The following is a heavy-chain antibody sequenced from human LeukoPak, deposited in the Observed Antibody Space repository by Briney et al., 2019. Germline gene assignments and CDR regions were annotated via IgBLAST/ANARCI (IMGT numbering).Heavy chain of an antibody. J-gene: IGHJ3*02. D-gene: IGHD2-2*01. Sequence: SETLSLTCTVSGGSISSGGYYWSWIRQPPGKGLEWIGYIYHSGSTYYNPSLKSRVTISVDRSKNQFSLKLSSVTAADTAVYYCASWVDIVVVPAASRAFDIWGQGTMVTVSS. CDR3: ASWVDIVVVPAASRAFDI. CDR1: GGSISSGGYY. CDR2: IYHSGST. V-gene: IGHV4-30-2*01.